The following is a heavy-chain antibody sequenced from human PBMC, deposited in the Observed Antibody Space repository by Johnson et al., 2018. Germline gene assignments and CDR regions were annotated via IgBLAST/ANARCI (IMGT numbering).Heavy chain of an antibody. V-gene: IGHV3-33*06. CDR3: AKVPQGSYYAYAFDI. Sequence: VQLVESGGGVVQPGRSLRLSCAASGFTFSSYGMHWVRQAPGKGLEWVAVIWYDGSNKYYADSVKGRFTISRDNSKNTLYLQMTSRRAEATAVYYCAKVPQGSYYAYAFDIGVQGTMVTVSS. J-gene: IGHJ3*02. D-gene: IGHD1-26*01. CDR1: GFTFSSYG. CDR2: IWYDGSNK.